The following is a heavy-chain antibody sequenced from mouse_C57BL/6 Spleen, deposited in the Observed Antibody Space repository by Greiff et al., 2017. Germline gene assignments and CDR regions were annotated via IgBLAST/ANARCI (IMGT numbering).Heavy chain of an antibody. Sequence: EVKLMESGPGMVKPSQSLSLTCTVTGYSITSGYDWHWIRPFPGNKLECMGYISYSGSTNYNPSLKSRITITHDTSKNHFFLKLNAVTTEDTATYCCARGTTDWYFDVWGTGTTVTVSS. J-gene: IGHJ1*03. V-gene: IGHV3-1*01. CDR2: ISYSGST. D-gene: IGHD1-1*01. CDR1: GYSITSGYD. CDR3: ARGTTDWYFDV.